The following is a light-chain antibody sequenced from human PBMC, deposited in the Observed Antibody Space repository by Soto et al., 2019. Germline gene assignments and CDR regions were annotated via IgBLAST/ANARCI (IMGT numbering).Light chain of an antibody. CDR2: DAS. V-gene: IGKV3-20*01. J-gene: IGKJ3*01. CDR1: QSVSSSY. Sequence: EIVLTQSPGTLSLSPGERATLSCRASQSVSSSYLAWYQQKPGQAPRLLIYDASRATGLPDRFSGSGSGTDFTLTITRLAPEDFAVYYCQHYGTSALFGPGTKVDI. CDR3: QHYGTSAL.